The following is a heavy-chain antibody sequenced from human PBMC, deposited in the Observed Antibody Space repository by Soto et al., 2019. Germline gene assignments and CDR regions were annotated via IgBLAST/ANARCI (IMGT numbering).Heavy chain of an antibody. CDR1: GGSISSYY. Sequence: QVQLQESGPGLVKPSETLSLTCTVSGGSISSYYWSWIRQPPGKGLEWIGYIYYSGSTNYNPSLKSRVTIAVDTSKNQFSLKLSSVTAADTAVYYCARHGVYFMGLNNWFDPWGQGTLVTVSS. J-gene: IGHJ5*02. V-gene: IGHV4-59*08. CDR2: IYYSGST. D-gene: IGHD2-8*01. CDR3: ARHGVYFMGLNNWFDP.